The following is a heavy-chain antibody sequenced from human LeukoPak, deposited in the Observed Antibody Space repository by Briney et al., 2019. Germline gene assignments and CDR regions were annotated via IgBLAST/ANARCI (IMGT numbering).Heavy chain of an antibody. CDR1: GNSFSGYY. D-gene: IGHD3-10*01. Sequence: SETLSLTCAVSGNSFSGYYWSWIRQPPGKGLEWIGEINHSGSTNYNPSLKSRVTISVDTSKNQFSLKLSSVTAADTAVYYCARRYYGYFDPWGQGTLVTVSS. CDR3: ARRYYGYFDP. V-gene: IGHV4-34*01. J-gene: IGHJ5*02. CDR2: INHSGST.